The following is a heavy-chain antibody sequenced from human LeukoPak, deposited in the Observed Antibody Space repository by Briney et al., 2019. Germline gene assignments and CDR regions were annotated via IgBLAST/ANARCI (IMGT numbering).Heavy chain of an antibody. CDR1: GFTFSSYW. Sequence: GGSLRLSCAVSGFTFSSYWMSWVRQAPGKGLEWVASINQDGSEKYFVDSVKGRFTISRDNAKNSLYLQMNSLRAEDTAVYYCARLALPYWYFDLWGRGTLVTVSS. D-gene: IGHD1-26*01. J-gene: IGHJ2*01. CDR3: ARLALPYWYFDL. V-gene: IGHV3-7*03. CDR2: INQDGSEK.